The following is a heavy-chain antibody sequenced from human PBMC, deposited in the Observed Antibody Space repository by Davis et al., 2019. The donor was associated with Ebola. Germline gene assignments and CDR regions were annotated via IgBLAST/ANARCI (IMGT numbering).Heavy chain of an antibody. CDR2: IYYSGST. J-gene: IGHJ4*02. Sequence: SETLSLTCAVYGGSFSGYYWGWIRQPPGKGLEWIGSIYYSGSTYYNPSLKSRVTISVDTSKNQFSLKLSSVTAADTAVYYCARHPLGWYYDSSGYYFRGYYFDYWGQGTLVTVSS. CDR3: ARHPLGWYYDSSGYYFRGYYFDY. V-gene: IGHV4-39*01. D-gene: IGHD3-22*01. CDR1: GGSFSGYY.